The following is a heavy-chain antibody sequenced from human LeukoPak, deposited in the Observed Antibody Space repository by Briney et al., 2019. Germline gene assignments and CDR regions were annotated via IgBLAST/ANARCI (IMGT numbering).Heavy chain of an antibody. D-gene: IGHD3-10*01. J-gene: IGHJ4*02. CDR2: INPNSGGT. Sequence: GASVKVSRKASGYTFTGYYMHWVRQAPGQGLEWMGWINPNSGGTNYAQKFQGRVTMTRDTSISTAYMELSRLRSDDTAVYYCARDLWFGELLPNGDFDYWGQGTLVTVSS. V-gene: IGHV1-2*02. CDR1: GYTFTGYY. CDR3: ARDLWFGELLPNGDFDY.